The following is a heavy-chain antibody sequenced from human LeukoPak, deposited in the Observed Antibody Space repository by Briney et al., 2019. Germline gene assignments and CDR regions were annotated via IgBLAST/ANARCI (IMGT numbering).Heavy chain of an antibody. CDR3: ARERRNYYDSSGYYPDY. CDR1: GYTFTSYG. J-gene: IGHJ4*02. V-gene: IGHV1-18*01. D-gene: IGHD3-22*01. Sequence: ASVKVSCKASGYTFTSYGISWVRQAPGQGLEWMGWISAYKGNTNYAQKLQGRVTMTTDTSTSTAYMELRSLRSDDTAVYYCARERRNYYDSSGYYPDYWGQGTLVTVSS. CDR2: ISAYKGNT.